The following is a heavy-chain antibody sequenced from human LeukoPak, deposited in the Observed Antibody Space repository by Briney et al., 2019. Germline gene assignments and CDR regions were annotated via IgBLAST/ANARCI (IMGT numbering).Heavy chain of an antibody. V-gene: IGHV4-34*01. CDR1: SASFSNSY. D-gene: IGHD3-9*01. CDR2: ISNSGRT. Sequence: SETLSLTCGVHSASFSNSYLNWVRQAPGKGLDWIGEISNSGRTTYNPSLKSRLTMSVDTSKNLVSLNLTSVTAADTAVYYCARGTLRFDWTDADVRAYRHYYYMDVWGSGITVTVSS. J-gene: IGHJ6*03. CDR3: ARGTLRFDWTDADVRAYRHYYYMDV.